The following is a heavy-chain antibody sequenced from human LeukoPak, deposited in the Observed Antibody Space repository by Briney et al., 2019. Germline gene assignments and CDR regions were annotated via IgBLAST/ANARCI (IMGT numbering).Heavy chain of an antibody. J-gene: IGHJ4*02. CDR3: ARGSTVVTQDY. V-gene: IGHV3-23*01. CDR2: ISGSGGST. CDR1: GFTFSSYA. Sequence: GGSLRLSCAASGFTFSSYAMSWVRQAPGKGLEWVSAISGSGGSTYYADSVKDRFTISRDNSKNTLYLQMNSLRAEDTAVYYCARGSTVVTQDYWGQGTLVTVSS. D-gene: IGHD4-23*01.